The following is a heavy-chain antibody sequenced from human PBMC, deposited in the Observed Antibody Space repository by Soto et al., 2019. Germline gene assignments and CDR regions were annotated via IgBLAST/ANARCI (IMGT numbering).Heavy chain of an antibody. Sequence: EVQLVESGGGLVKPGGSLRLSCAASGFTFSNAWMSWVRQAPGKGLEWVGRIKSKTDGGTTDYAAPVKGRLTISRDDSKNTLYLQMNSLKTEDTAVYYCTPDSSSWYGYYCYCMDVRGKGTTVNVSS. J-gene: IGHJ6*03. CDR1: GFTFSNAW. V-gene: IGHV3-15*01. CDR2: IKSKTDGGTT. CDR3: TPDSSSWYGYYCYCMDV. D-gene: IGHD6-13*01.